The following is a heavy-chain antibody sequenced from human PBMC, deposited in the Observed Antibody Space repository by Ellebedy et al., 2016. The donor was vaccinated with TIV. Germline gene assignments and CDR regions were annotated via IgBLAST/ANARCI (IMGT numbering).Heavy chain of an antibody. Sequence: GGSLRLSXAASGFTFSSYSMNWVRQAPGKGLEWVSYISSSSSTIYYADSVKGRFTISRDNAKNSLYLQMNSLRAEDTAVYYCAKDWGVEEYYDTHGAFDIWGQGTMVTVSS. V-gene: IGHV3-48*01. D-gene: IGHD3-22*01. CDR3: AKDWGVEEYYDTHGAFDI. J-gene: IGHJ3*02. CDR2: ISSSSSTI. CDR1: GFTFSSYS.